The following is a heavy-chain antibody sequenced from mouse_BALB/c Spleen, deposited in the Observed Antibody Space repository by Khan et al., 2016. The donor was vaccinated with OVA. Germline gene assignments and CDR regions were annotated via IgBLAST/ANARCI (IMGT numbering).Heavy chain of an antibody. J-gene: IGHJ3*01. CDR1: GYAFSNYL. Sequence: QVQLQQPGAELVRPGTSVKVSCKASGYAFSNYLIEWLKQRPGQGLEWIGVINPGSGGTKYNEKFKDKATLTADTSSSTAYMQLSSLTSDDSALYFCSSAGYGFGAYWGPGTLVTVSA. D-gene: IGHD1-2*01. CDR3: SSAGYGFGAY. CDR2: INPGSGGT. V-gene: IGHV1-54*01.